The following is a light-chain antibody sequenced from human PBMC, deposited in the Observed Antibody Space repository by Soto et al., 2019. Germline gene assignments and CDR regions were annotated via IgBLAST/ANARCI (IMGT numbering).Light chain of an antibody. CDR3: QHYGTSAL. Sequence: EIVLTQSPGTLSLSPGERATLSCRASQSVSDMYLAWYQQKPGQAPRLLIYASTRATGIPDRFSGSGSGTDFTLTISRVEPEYFAVYFCQHYGTSALFGPGTKVDIK. CDR1: QSVSDMY. V-gene: IGKV3-20*01. CDR2: AS. J-gene: IGKJ3*01.